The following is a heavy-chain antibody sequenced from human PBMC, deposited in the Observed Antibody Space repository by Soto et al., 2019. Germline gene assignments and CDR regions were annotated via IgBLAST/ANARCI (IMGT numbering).Heavy chain of an antibody. J-gene: IGHJ6*02. CDR2: IYNSGST. Sequence: SETLSLTCTVSGGSISSGDYYWSWIRQPPGKGLEWIGYIYNSGSTDYNPSFKSRVTISVDTSKNQFSLKLNSVTAADTAVYYCARDLWGYCGTDCYPLDVWGQGTTVTVSS. CDR3: ARDLWGYCGTDCYPLDV. V-gene: IGHV4-61*08. D-gene: IGHD2-21*02. CDR1: GGSISSGDYY.